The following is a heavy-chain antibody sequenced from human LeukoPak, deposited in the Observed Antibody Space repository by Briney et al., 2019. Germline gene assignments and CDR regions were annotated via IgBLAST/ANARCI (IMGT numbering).Heavy chain of an antibody. CDR2: IYYSGST. Sequence: SETLSLTCTVSGGSISDYYWSWIRQPPGKGLEWIGYIYYSGSTNYKPSLKSRVTISVDTSKNQFSLKLSSVTAADTAVYYCARQTSQKGAHYMDVWGKGTTVTISS. V-gene: IGHV4-59*01. CDR1: GGSISDYY. J-gene: IGHJ6*03. CDR3: ARQTSQKGAHYMDV. D-gene: IGHD3-16*01.